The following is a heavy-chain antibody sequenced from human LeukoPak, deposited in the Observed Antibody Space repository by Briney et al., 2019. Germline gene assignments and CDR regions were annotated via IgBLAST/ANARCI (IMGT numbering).Heavy chain of an antibody. CDR1: GFTFSSYA. CDR3: AKPYDSSGYPPDAFDI. CDR2: ISGSGGST. V-gene: IGHV3-23*01. D-gene: IGHD3-22*01. J-gene: IGHJ3*02. Sequence: PGGSLRLSCAASGFTFSSYAMGWVRQAPGKGLEWVSAISGSGGSTYYADSVKGRFTISRDNSKNTQYLQMNSLRAEDTAVYYCAKPYDSSGYPPDAFDIWGQGTMVTVSS.